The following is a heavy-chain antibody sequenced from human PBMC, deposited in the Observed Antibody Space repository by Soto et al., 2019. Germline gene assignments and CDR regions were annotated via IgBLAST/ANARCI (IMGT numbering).Heavy chain of an antibody. CDR3: AKGDTTMITHYYSMLV. CDR1: GLTFTSYA. Sequence: GGSLRLSCAVSGLTFTSYAMTWVRQAPGKGLEWVSAISGSGGSEFYADSVKGRFTISRDNSKNTLYLQMKSLRAEDTALYSFAKGDTTMITHYYSMLVWGQGPTVTVSS. J-gene: IGHJ6*02. CDR2: ISGSGGSE. V-gene: IGHV3-23*01. D-gene: IGHD5-18*01.